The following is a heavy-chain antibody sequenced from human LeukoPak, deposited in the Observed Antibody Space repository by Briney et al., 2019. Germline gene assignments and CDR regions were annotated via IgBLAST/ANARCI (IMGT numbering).Heavy chain of an antibody. V-gene: IGHV3-74*01. CDR2: INSDGSST. CDR3: ARAGYSSGWYYFVY. Sequence: PGGSLRLSCAASGFTFSSYWMHWVRQAPGKGLVWVSRINSDGSSTSYADSVKGRFTISRDNAKNTLYLQMNSLRAEDTAVYYCARAGYSSGWYYFVYWGQGTLVTVPS. CDR1: GFTFSSYW. J-gene: IGHJ4*02. D-gene: IGHD6-19*01.